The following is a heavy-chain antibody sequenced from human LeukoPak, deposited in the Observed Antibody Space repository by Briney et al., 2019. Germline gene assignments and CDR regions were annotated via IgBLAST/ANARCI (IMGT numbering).Heavy chain of an antibody. CDR1: GFTVSSNY. J-gene: IGHJ6*03. V-gene: IGHV3-53*01. Sequence: PGGSLRLSCAASGFTVSSNYMSWVRQAPGKGLEWVSVIYSGGSTYYADSVKGRFTISRDNSKNTLYLQMNSLRAEDTAVYYCARDRGVLEFGNYYYYMDVWGKGTTVTISS. CDR2: IYSGGST. CDR3: ARDRGVLEFGNYYYYMDV. D-gene: IGHD3-3*01.